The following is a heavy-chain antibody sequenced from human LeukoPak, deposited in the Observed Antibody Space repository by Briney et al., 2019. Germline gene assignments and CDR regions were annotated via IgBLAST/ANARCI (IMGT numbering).Heavy chain of an antibody. CDR2: INPNSGGT. D-gene: IGHD4-17*01. CDR1: GYTFTGYY. J-gene: IGHJ4*02. Sequence: ASVKVSCKASGYTFTGYYMHWVRQAPGQGLEWMGWINPNSGGTNYAQKFQGRVTITRDTSISTAYMELSRLRSDDTAVYYCARVIYGDYIYFDYWGQGTLVTVSS. V-gene: IGHV1-2*02. CDR3: ARVIYGDYIYFDY.